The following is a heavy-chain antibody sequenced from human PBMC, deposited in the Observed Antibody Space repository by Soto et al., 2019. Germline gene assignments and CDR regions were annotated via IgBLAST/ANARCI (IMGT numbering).Heavy chain of an antibody. V-gene: IGHV3-9*01. CDR3: AKDEGYYYDTSGSLDY. J-gene: IGHJ4*02. D-gene: IGHD3-22*01. CDR2: ISWNSGSI. CDR1: GFTFDDYA. Sequence: PGGSLRLSCAASGFTFDDYAMHWVRQAPGKGLEWVSGISWNSGSIGYADSVKGRFTISRDNAKNSLYLQMISLRPEDTAFYYCAKDEGYYYDTSGSLDYWGQGNLVTVSS.